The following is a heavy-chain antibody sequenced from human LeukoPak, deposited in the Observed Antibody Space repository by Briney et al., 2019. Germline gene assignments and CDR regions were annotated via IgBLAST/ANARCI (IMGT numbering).Heavy chain of an antibody. CDR1: GFTFSNYG. CDR2: ISYDESDK. D-gene: IGHD2-15*01. J-gene: IGHJ6*02. CDR3: AKGVVAAANAAYYGMDV. V-gene: IGHV3-30*18. Sequence: GGSLRLSCAASGFTFSNYGMHWVRQAPGKGLEWVAVISYDESDKYYADSVKGRFTISRDNSKNTLYLQMNSLRPEDTAVYYCAKGVVAAANAAYYGMDVWGQGTTVTVSS.